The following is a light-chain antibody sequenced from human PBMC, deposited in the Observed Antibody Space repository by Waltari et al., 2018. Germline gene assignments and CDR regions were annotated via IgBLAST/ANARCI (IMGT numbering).Light chain of an antibody. CDR1: SSDVGGYNR. V-gene: IGLV2-18*02. CDR2: EVS. J-gene: IGLJ1*01. Sequence: QSALTQPPSVSGSPGQSVTISCTGTSSDVGGYNRVSWYQQPPGTAPKLMIYEVSNRSSGVPDRFSVSKSGNTASLTIFGVQAEDGADYYCNSYKTGSSYVFGTGTKVTVL. CDR3: NSYKTGSSYV.